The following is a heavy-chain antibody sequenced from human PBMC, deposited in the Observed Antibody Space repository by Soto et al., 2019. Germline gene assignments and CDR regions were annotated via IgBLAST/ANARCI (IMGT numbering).Heavy chain of an antibody. D-gene: IGHD2-8*01. CDR2: IYHSGIT. CDR1: GGSISSGGYS. CDR3: AILMVDGWYFDY. Sequence: QLQLQESGSGLVKPSQTLSLTCVVSGGSISSGGYSWSWIRQPPGKGLEWIGYIYHSGITYYNPSLQSRVTISVDRSKNQFSLKLNDVAAADTAAYYCAILMVDGWYFDYWGQGTLVTVSS. J-gene: IGHJ4*02. V-gene: IGHV4-30-2*01.